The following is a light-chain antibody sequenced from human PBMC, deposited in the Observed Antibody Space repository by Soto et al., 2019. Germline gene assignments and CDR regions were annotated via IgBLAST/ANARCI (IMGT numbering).Light chain of an antibody. V-gene: IGKV3-11*01. Sequence: EIVLTQSPATLSLSPGERATLSCRASQSVSNYLAWYQQKPGQAPRLLIYDASNRNTDIPARFSGSGSGTDLTLTISSLEPEEFAVYYCQQRSNWPPFTFGPETKVDIK. J-gene: IGKJ3*01. CDR1: QSVSNY. CDR2: DAS. CDR3: QQRSNWPPFT.